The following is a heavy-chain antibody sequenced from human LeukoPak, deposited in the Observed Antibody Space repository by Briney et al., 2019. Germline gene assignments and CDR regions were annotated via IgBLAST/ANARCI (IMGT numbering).Heavy chain of an antibody. Sequence: SETLSLTCAVYGGSFSGYYWSWIRQPPGNRLEWIGEINDSGSTKYNPSLKSPVTISVDTSKNQFSLILSSVTAADTAVYYCARSRGAGSNRPSKFDYWGQGTLSPSPQ. D-gene: IGHD3-16*02. V-gene: IGHV4-34*01. J-gene: IGHJ4*02. CDR1: GGSFSGYY. CDR2: INDSGST. CDR3: ARSRGAGSNRPSKFDY.